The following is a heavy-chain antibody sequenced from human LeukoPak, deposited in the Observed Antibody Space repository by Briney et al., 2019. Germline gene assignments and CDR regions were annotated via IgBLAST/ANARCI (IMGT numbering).Heavy chain of an antibody. Sequence: PGGSLRLSCVASGFTFSSHWMTWVRQAPGKGLEWVANIKQDGSEKYYVDSVKGRFTISRDNAKTSLYLQMNSLRAEGTAVYYCARDVLAAGATGTFDIWGQGTMVTVSS. V-gene: IGHV3-7*03. CDR2: IKQDGSEK. CDR1: GFTFSSHW. CDR3: ARDVLAAGATGTFDI. J-gene: IGHJ3*02. D-gene: IGHD1-14*01.